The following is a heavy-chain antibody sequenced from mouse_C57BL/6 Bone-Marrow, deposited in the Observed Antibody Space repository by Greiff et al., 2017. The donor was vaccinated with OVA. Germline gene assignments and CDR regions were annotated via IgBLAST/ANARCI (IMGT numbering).Heavy chain of an antibody. CDR3: ARHNYGNPHWYFDV. CDR1: GFTFSSSG. D-gene: IGHD2-1*01. V-gene: IGHV5-6*01. J-gene: IGHJ1*03. CDR2: ISSGGSYT. Sequence: EVQGVESGGDLVKPGGSLKLSCAASGFTFSSSGMSWVRQTPDKRLEWVATISSGGSYTYYPDSVKGRFTISRYNAKNTLYLQMSSLKSEDTAMYYWARHNYGNPHWYFDVWGTGTTVTVSS.